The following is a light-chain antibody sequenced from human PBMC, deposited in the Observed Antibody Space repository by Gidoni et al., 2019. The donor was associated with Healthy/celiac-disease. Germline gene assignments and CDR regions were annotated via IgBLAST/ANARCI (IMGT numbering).Light chain of an antibody. J-gene: IGKJ1*01. CDR1: QSISSY. V-gene: IGKV1-39*01. Sequence: DIQLTQSPSPLSASVGDRVTITCRASQSISSYINWYQQKPGKAPKLLIYAASSLQSGVPSRFSGSGSGTDFTLTISSLQPEDFATYYCQQSYSTLTWTFGQGTKVEIK. CDR3: QQSYSTLTWT. CDR2: AAS.